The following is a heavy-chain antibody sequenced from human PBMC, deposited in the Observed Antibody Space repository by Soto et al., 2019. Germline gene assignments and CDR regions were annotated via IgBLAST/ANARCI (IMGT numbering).Heavy chain of an antibody. Sequence: SETLSLTCTVSGGSISSYYWSWIRQPPGKGLEWIGYIYYSGSTNYNPSLKSRVTISVDTSKNQFSLKLSSVTAADTAVYYCARDLGCGGDCSAWYFDLWGRGTLVTVSS. J-gene: IGHJ2*01. CDR1: GGSISSYY. CDR3: ARDLGCGGDCSAWYFDL. D-gene: IGHD2-21*02. V-gene: IGHV4-59*01. CDR2: IYYSGST.